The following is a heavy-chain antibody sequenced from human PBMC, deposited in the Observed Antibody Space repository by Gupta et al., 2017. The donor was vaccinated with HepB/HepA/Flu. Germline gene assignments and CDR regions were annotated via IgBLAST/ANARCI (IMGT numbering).Heavy chain of an antibody. CDR1: GSTFTSYY. CDR2: INPSGGST. CDR3: ARGGAAAGTGY. V-gene: IGHV1-46*01. D-gene: IGHD6-13*01. Sequence: QVQLVQSGAEVKKPGASVTVSCKASGSTFTSYYMHWVRQAPGQGLEWMGIINPSGGSTSYAQKFQGRVTMTRDTSTSTVYMELSSLRSEDTAVYYCARGGAAAGTGYWGQGTLVTVSS. J-gene: IGHJ4*02.